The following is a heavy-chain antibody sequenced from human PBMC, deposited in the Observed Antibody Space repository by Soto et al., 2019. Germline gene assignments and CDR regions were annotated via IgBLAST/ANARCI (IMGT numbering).Heavy chain of an antibody. J-gene: IGHJ4*02. CDR2: MSSSGTYI. CDR1: GFTFSAYN. V-gene: IGHV3-21*06. CDR3: ARQLHFGDFSLGY. D-gene: IGHD3-10*01. Sequence: EVQLVESGGGLAKPGGSLRLSCTASGFTFSAYNMYWVRQAPGKGLEWVSYMSSSGTYIYYADSVKGQFAVSRDNANNSLYLQMNSLRAEDAAVYYCARQLHFGDFSLGYWGQGTRVTVSS.